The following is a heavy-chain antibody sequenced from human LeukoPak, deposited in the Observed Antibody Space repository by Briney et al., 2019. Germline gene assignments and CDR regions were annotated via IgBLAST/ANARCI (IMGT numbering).Heavy chain of an antibody. Sequence: GGSLRLSCAASGFTFSNNWMSWVLQAPGKGPEWVGDIKTDGSDKYYVGSVKGRFTISRDNAKNSLYLQMNSLRAEDTAVYYCARDSLIQYGSGSYWGFDYWGQGILVTVSS. D-gene: IGHD3-10*01. J-gene: IGHJ4*02. CDR1: GFTFSNNW. CDR2: IKTDGSDK. CDR3: ARDSLIQYGSGSYWGFDY. V-gene: IGHV3-7*03.